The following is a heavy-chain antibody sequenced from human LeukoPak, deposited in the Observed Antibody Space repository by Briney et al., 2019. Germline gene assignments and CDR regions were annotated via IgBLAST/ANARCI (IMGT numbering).Heavy chain of an antibody. J-gene: IGHJ6*02. CDR3: ARTGYYCGGDCYYYYYYGMDV. CDR2: IYPGDSDT. V-gene: IGHV5-51*01. Sequence: GGSLKISCKGSGYSFTSYWIGWVRQMPGKGLEWMGIIYPGDSDTRYSPSFQGQVTISADKSISTAYLQWSSLKASDTAMYYCARTGYYCGGDCYYYYYYGMDVWGQGTTVTVSS. D-gene: IGHD2-21*02. CDR1: GYSFTSYW.